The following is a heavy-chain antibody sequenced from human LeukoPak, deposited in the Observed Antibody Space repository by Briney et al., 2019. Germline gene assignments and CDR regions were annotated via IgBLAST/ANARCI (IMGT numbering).Heavy chain of an antibody. CDR2: IYYSGST. Sequence: SETLSLTCTVSGGSISSSSYYWGWIRQPPGKGLEWIGSIYYSGSTYYNPSLKSRVTISVDTSKNQFSLKLSSVTAADTAVYYCAREGSRGGSLTGRGYFDYWGQGTLVTVSS. V-gene: IGHV4-39*07. CDR1: GGSISSSSYY. CDR3: AREGSRGGSLTGRGYFDY. D-gene: IGHD3-10*01. J-gene: IGHJ4*02.